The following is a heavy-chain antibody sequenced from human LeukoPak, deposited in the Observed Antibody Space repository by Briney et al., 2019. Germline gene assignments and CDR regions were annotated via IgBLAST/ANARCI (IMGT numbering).Heavy chain of an antibody. J-gene: IGHJ4*02. CDR3: ARDEGYYDSSGSFDY. V-gene: IGHV3-48*01. D-gene: IGHD3-22*01. Sequence: GGSLILSCAASGFTFSSYSMNWVRQAPGKGLEWVSYISSSSSTIYYADSVKGRFTISRDNAKNSLYLQMNSLRAEDTAVYYCARDEGYYDSSGSFDYWGQGTLVTVSS. CDR2: ISSSSSTI. CDR1: GFTFSSYS.